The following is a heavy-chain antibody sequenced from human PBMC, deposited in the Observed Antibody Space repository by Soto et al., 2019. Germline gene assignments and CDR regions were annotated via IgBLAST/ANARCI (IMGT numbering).Heavy chain of an antibody. Sequence: GGSLRLSCAASGFAFSNAWMSWVRQAPGKGLEGVGRIKSKTDGGTTDYAAPVKGRFNISRDNSKNTLHLQMNSLKTDDTDVYDCTPGNSGWSQIDYWGQGTLVTVSS. D-gene: IGHD6-19*01. J-gene: IGHJ4*02. CDR1: GFAFSNAW. CDR3: TPGNSGWSQIDY. V-gene: IGHV3-15*01. CDR2: IKSKTDGGTT.